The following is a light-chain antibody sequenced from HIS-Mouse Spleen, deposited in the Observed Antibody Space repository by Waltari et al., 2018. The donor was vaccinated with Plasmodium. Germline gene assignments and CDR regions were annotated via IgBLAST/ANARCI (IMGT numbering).Light chain of an antibody. V-gene: IGLV3-10*01. CDR3: YSTDSSGNHRV. CDR2: EDS. Sequence: SYALTQPPSVSVSPGQTARITCSVAALPNKYAYWYQQKSGQPPVLVIYEDSKRPPGIPERFSGSSSGTMATLTISGAQVEDEADYYCYSTDSSGNHRVFGGGTKLTVL. CDR1: ALPNKY. J-gene: IGLJ3*02.